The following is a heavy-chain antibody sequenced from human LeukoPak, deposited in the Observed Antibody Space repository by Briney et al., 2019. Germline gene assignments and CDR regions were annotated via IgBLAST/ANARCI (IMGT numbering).Heavy chain of an antibody. J-gene: IGHJ6*03. V-gene: IGHV4-59*01. Sequence: KPSETLSLTCTVSGGSITSYYWSWIRQPPGKGLECIGYIYYSGSTNYNPSLKSRVTISVDTSKNQFSLRLNSVTAADTAVYYCARGGGISHYYYYMDVWGKGTTVTISS. CDR1: GGSITSYY. D-gene: IGHD6-13*01. CDR2: IYYSGST. CDR3: ARGGGISHYYYYMDV.